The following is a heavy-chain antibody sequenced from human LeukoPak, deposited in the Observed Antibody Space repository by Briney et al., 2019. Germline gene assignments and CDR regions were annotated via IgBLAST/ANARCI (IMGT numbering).Heavy chain of an antibody. Sequence: GGSLRLSCAASGFTFSNYGMNWVRQALGKGLDWVSAISGSGGSTYYADSVKGRFTISRDNSKNTLYLQMNSLRAEDTAIYYCAKKYRSVQFFYMDVWGKGTTVTISS. CDR1: GFTFSNYG. D-gene: IGHD2-2*01. CDR3: AKKYRSVQFFYMDV. CDR2: ISGSGGST. J-gene: IGHJ6*03. V-gene: IGHV3-23*01.